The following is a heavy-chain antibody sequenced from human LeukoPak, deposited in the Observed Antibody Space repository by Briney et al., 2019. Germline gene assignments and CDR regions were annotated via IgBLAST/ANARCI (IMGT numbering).Heavy chain of an antibody. CDR3: ARERGTGAYFDY. D-gene: IGHD2-8*02. V-gene: IGHV3-64*01. J-gene: IGHJ4*02. CDR1: GFTFSSYA. CDR2: ISSNGGGT. Sequence: GGSLRLSCAASGFTFSSYAMHWVRQAPGKGLEYVSAISSNGGGTYYANSVRGRFTISRDNSKNTLYLQMGSLRAEDMAVYYCARERGTGAYFDYWGQGTLVTVSS.